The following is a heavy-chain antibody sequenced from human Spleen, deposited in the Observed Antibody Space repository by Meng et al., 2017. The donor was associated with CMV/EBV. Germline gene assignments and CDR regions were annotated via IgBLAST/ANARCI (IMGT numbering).Heavy chain of an antibody. CDR2: INPNSGGT. Sequence: ASVKVSCKASGYTFTGYYMHWVRQAPGQGLEWMGWINPNSGGTNYAQKFQGRVTMTEDTSTDTAYMELSSLRSEDTAVYYCARAGLTIFGVVILDDHWGQGTLVTVSS. CDR3: ARAGLTIFGVVILDDH. D-gene: IGHD3-3*01. CDR1: GYTFTGYY. V-gene: IGHV1-2*02. J-gene: IGHJ4*02.